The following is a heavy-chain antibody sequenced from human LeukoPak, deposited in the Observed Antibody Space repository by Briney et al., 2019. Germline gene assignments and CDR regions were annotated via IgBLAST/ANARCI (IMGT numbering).Heavy chain of an antibody. D-gene: IGHD2/OR15-2a*01. CDR2: ILYDGSNR. CDR1: GFTFSDYY. Sequence: PGGSLRLSCAASGFTFSDYYMSWIRQAPGKGLEWVAVILYDGSNRHYADSVKGRFTISRDNSRNTLYLQMNSLRAEDTAVYYCAKARRCGAYFCFDYWGQGTLVTVSS. V-gene: IGHV3-30*18. CDR3: AKARRCGAYFCFDY. J-gene: IGHJ4*02.